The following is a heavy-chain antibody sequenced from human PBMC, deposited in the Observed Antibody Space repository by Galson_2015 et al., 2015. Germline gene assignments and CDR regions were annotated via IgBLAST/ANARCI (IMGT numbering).Heavy chain of an antibody. CDR2: TYHSGTT. J-gene: IGHJ4*02. V-gene: IGHV4-59*01. CDR1: GAPISSYY. CDR3: ARRRDYFDY. Sequence: SETLSLTCTVSGAPISSYYWSWVRQPPGKGLEWIGYTYHSGTTNYNPSLKSRVTISVDTSKNQFSLKLSSVTAADTAVYYCARRRDYFDYWGQGTLVTVSS.